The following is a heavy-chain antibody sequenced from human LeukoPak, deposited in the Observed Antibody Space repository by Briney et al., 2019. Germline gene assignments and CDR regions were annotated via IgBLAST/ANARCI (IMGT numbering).Heavy chain of an antibody. D-gene: IGHD3-22*01. J-gene: IGHJ3*02. V-gene: IGHV1-69*13. CDR2: IIPIFGTA. CDR3: ARDLGYYDSSGYYSYDAFDI. Sequence: SVKVSCKASGGTFSSYAISWVRQAPGQGLEWMGGIIPIFGTANYAQKFQGRVTITADESTSTAYMELSSLRSEDTAVYYCARDLGYYDSSGYYSYDAFDIWGQGTMVTVSS. CDR1: GGTFSSYA.